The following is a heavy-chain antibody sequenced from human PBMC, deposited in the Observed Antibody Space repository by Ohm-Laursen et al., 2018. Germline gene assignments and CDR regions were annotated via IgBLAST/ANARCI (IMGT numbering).Heavy chain of an antibody. CDR2: IEHSGST. J-gene: IGHJ4*02. CDR3: ARGRRTTGWPYFDN. CDR1: GGSLSDYY. Sequence: TLSLTCAVYGGSLSDYYWSWIRQPPGKGLEWIGEIEHSGSTKYNPSLKSRVTISLDTSKNQFSLKLNSVTAADTAVYYCARGRRTTGWPYFDNWGPGTLVIVSP. V-gene: IGHV4-34*01. D-gene: IGHD1-1*01.